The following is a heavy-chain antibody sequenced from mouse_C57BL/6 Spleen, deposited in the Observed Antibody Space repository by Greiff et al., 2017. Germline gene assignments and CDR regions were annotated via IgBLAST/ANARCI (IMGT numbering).Heavy chain of an antibody. CDR2: INPSNGGT. J-gene: IGHJ1*03. D-gene: IGHD1-1*01. Sequence: QVQLQQPGPELVKPGASVKLSCKASGYTFTSYWMHWVKQRPGQGLEWIGKINPSNGGTNYNEKFKSKATLTVDKSSSTAYMQLSSLTSEDSAVYYCARDYGSSSYWYCDVWGTGTTVTVSS. CDR3: ARDYGSSSYWYCDV. CDR1: GYTFTSYW. V-gene: IGHV1-53*01.